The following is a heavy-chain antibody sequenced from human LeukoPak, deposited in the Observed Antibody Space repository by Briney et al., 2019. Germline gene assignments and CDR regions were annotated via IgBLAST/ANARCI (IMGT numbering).Heavy chain of an antibody. Sequence: SETLSLTCPVSGGSTSNYHWSWIRQPPGKGLEWIGYIYYSGSTNYNPSLKSRVTISVDTSKNQFSLKLSSVTAADTALYYCARVRAPEGYGYGSFDYWGQGTLVTVSS. CDR2: IYYSGST. V-gene: IGHV4-59*01. J-gene: IGHJ4*02. CDR3: ARVRAPEGYGYGSFDY. CDR1: GGSTSNYH. D-gene: IGHD5-18*01.